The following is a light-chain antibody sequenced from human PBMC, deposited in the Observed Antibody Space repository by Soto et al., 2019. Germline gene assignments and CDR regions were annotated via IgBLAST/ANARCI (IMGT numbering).Light chain of an antibody. CDR1: HSVSNY. Sequence: DIQMTQSPSSLSASVVDRFTITCRASHSVSNYLNWYRQLPGKAPTLLIYSTSTLQSGVPSRFSGSGSGTDFTLTISSLQPDDFATYYCQKYNSYSINFGQGTRLEIK. CDR3: QKYNSYSIN. J-gene: IGKJ5*01. V-gene: IGKV1-16*01. CDR2: STS.